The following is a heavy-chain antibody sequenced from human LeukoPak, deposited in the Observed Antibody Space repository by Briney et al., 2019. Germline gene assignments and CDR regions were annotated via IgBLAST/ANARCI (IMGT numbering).Heavy chain of an antibody. CDR2: IGQDGSEK. J-gene: IGHJ4*02. Sequence: PGGSLRLSCAASGVTFSSSWMSWVRQAPGKGLEWVANIGQDGSEKYYVDSVKGRFTISRDNAKNSLYLQMNSLRAEDTAVYYCAREAANWGQGTLVTVSS. CDR1: GVTFSSSW. CDR3: AREAAN. V-gene: IGHV3-7*05.